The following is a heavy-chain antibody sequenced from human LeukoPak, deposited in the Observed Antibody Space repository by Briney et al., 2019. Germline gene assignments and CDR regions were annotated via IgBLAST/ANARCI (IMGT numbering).Heavy chain of an antibody. Sequence: GGALLIPSYAAGWYFVCIWYGRVGRQAGGGGVWCVIIFYGGGDTKFSPSFEGRVTLSVDKSTNTAYLEWPNLRASDTAIYSCGRLGAGNSKVFDVWGQGTMITVAS. CDR2: IFYGGGDT. CDR3: GRLGAGNSKVFDV. D-gene: IGHD1-26*01. J-gene: IGHJ3*01. CDR1: GWYFVCIW. V-gene: IGHV5-51*01.